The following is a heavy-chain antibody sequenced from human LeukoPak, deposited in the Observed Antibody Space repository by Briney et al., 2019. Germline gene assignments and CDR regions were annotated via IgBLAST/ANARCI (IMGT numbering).Heavy chain of an antibody. CDR1: GFTFSDYY. D-gene: IGHD3-16*01. CDR3: VKDRFWGGSRFAFDF. Sequence: PGGSLRLSCAASGFTFSDYYMSWLRQAPGKGLEWVAVISYHESKKFYSDSVKGRFTISRDNSKNTLYLQMSSLRAEDTAVYYCVKDRFWGGSRFAFDFWGQGTMVTVSS. CDR2: ISYHESKK. J-gene: IGHJ3*01. V-gene: IGHV3-30*18.